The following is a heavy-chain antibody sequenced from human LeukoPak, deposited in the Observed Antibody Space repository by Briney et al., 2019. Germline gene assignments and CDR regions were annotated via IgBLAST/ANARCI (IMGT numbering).Heavy chain of an antibody. CDR2: ISSSSDYI. J-gene: IGHJ4*02. CDR1: GFTFSSYS. D-gene: IGHD3-9*01. CDR3: ARVLHFVWLSAY. Sequence: PGGSLRLSCADSGFTFSSYSMNWVRQAPGKGLEWVSSISSSSDYIYYADSVKGRFTISRDNAKNSLYLQMNSLRAEDTAVYYCARVLHFVWLSAYWGQGTLVTVSS. V-gene: IGHV3-21*01.